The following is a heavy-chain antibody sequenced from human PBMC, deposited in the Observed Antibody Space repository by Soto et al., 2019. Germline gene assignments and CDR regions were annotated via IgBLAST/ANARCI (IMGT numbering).Heavy chain of an antibody. D-gene: IGHD6-19*01. CDR1: GGSISSSSYY. Sequence: SETLSLTCTVSGGSISSSSYYWGWIRQPPGKGLEWIGSIYYSGSTYYNPSLKSRVTISVDTSKNQFSLKLSSVTAADTAVYYCARAGSFYHNWFDPWGQGTLVTVSS. CDR3: ARAGSFYHNWFDP. J-gene: IGHJ5*02. CDR2: IYYSGST. V-gene: IGHV4-39*01.